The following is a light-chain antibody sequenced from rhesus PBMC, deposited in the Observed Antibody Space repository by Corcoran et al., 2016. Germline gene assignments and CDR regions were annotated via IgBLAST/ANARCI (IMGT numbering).Light chain of an antibody. J-gene: IGLJ1*01. CDR1: SSDIGGYNY. V-gene: IGLV2-32*02. CDR2: EVS. Sequence: QAALTQPRSVSGSPGQSVTSSCTGTSSDIGGYNYVSWYQQHPGTAPKLMIYEVSKRPSGVSDRFSGSKSGNTASLTISGLQAEDEADYYCSSYAGSTTFIFGAGTRLTVL. CDR3: SSYAGSTTFI.